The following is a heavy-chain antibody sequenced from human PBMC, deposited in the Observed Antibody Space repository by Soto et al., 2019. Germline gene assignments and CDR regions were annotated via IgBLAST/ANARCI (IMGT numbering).Heavy chain of an antibody. CDR2: IYYSGST. J-gene: IGHJ4*02. D-gene: IGHD3-3*01. CDR1: GGSISSYY. V-gene: IGHV4-59*01. Sequence: SETLSLTCTVSGGSISSYYWSWIRQPPGKGLEWIGYIYYSGSTNYNPSLKSRVTISEETSKNQFSLKLRSVTAADTAVYYCARGYDFWGGYYPYWGQGTLVTVSS. CDR3: ARGYDFWGGYYPY.